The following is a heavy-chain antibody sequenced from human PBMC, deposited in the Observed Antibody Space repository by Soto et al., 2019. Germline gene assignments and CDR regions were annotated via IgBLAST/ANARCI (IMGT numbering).Heavy chain of an antibody. Sequence: GGSLRLSCAASGFTFSSYAMSWVRQAPGKGLEWVSAISGSGGSTYYADSVKGRFTISRDNSKNTLYLQMNSLRAEDTAVYYCAKDLGPQQLIPYGLSYYFDYWGQGTLVTVSS. CDR1: GFTFSSYA. CDR3: AKDLGPQQLIPYGLSYYFDY. D-gene: IGHD6-13*01. CDR2: ISGSGGST. J-gene: IGHJ4*02. V-gene: IGHV3-23*01.